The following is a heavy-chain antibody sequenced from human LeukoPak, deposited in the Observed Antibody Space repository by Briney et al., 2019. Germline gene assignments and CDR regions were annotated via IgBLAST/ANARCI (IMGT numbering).Heavy chain of an antibody. Sequence: GSLRLSCAASGFTFSNYWMSWVRHAPGEGLEWVANINKDESEKYYVDSVKGRFIISRDNAQSSLYLQMNNLRAEDTAVYYCASPKGGYNYVNFDYWGQGTLVTVSS. J-gene: IGHJ4*02. V-gene: IGHV3-7*05. CDR1: GFTFSNYW. D-gene: IGHD5-18*01. CDR3: ASPKGGYNYVNFDY. CDR2: INKDESEK.